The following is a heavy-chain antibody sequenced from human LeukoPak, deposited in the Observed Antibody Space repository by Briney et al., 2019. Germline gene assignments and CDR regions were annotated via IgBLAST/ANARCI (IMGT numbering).Heavy chain of an antibody. D-gene: IGHD3-3*01. Sequence: GGSLRLSCAASGFTFSSYWMHWVCQAPGKGLVWVSRINSDGSSTSYADSVKGRFTISRDNAKNTLYLQMNSLRAEDTAVYYCARDPDFSYYFDYWGQGTLVTVSS. CDR2: INSDGSST. CDR3: ARDPDFSYYFDY. J-gene: IGHJ4*02. CDR1: GFTFSSYW. V-gene: IGHV3-74*01.